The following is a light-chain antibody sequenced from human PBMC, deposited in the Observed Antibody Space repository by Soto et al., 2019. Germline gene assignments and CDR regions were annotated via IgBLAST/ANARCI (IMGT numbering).Light chain of an antibody. CDR1: QSVLYSSNNKNY. J-gene: IGKJ3*01. Sequence: DIVMTQSPDSLAVSLGERATINCKSSQSVLYSSNNKNYLAWYQQKPGQPPKLLIYWASTRESGVPDRFSGGGSGTDFTLTISSLQAEDVAVYYCQQYYSTPFGFGPGTKVDIK. CDR3: QQYYSTPFG. V-gene: IGKV4-1*01. CDR2: WAS.